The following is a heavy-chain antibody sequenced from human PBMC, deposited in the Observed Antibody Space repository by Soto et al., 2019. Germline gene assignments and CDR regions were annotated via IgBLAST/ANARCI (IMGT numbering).Heavy chain of an antibody. D-gene: IGHD3-10*01. V-gene: IGHV4-39*01. Sequence: PSETLSLTCTFSVVSISNSSYYCGWIRRPPGKGLEWIGTIYYSGITYYNPSLKSRVNISVDTSKNQFSLKLTSVTAADTAVYYCARNGSNW. CDR2: IYYSGIT. J-gene: IGHJ5*01. CDR1: VVSISNSSYY. CDR3: ARNGSNW.